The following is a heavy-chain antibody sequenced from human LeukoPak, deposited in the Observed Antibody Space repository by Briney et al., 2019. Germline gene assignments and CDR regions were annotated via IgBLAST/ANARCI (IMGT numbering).Heavy chain of an antibody. CDR3: ARRDGDNDRGFDY. CDR2: IWYEGSKK. V-gene: IGHV3-33*01. J-gene: IGHJ4*02. D-gene: IGHD4-23*01. Sequence: GGSLRLSCAASGFIFRNYGMHWVRQAPGKGLEWVAAIWYEGSKKFYADSMKGRFTISRDNSKNTLYLQMNSLRVVDTAVYYCARRDGDNDRGFDYWGQGTLAIVSS. CDR1: GFIFRNYG.